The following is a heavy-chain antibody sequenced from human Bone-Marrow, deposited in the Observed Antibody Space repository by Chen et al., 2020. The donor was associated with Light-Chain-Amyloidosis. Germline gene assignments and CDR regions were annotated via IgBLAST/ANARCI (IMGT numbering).Heavy chain of an antibody. J-gene: IGHJ4*02. Sequence: EEHLVESGGGLVQPGGSLRLSCSASGFDFADSAMHWVRQAPGRGLQWGSSVSGGNGRKNYAGSCGGRFTLPRDNGKAPLILEMNGLRPDDTALYFFGKGFGSGTYSSPGDYWGQGIMVNVSS. CDR3: GKGFGSGTYSSPGDY. CDR2: VSGGNGRK. CDR1: GFDFADSA. V-gene: IGHV3-9*01. D-gene: IGHD3-10*01.